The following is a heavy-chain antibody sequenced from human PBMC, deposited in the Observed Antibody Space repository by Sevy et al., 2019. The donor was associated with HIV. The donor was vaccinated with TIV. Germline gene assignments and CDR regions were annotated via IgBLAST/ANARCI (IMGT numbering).Heavy chain of an antibody. CDR2: IIPLFDTV. J-gene: IGHJ6*02. CDR3: ARRSLRLGYCTRTGCYIAMDV. Sequence: ASLKVSCKTSGGTFSSNAFTWVRQAPGQGLEWMGGIIPLFDTVDYAQTFQDRVTITTDESRTTAYMELSSLRSEDTAVYYCARRSLRLGYCTRTGCYIAMDVWGQGTTVTVSS. V-gene: IGHV1-69*05. CDR1: GGTFSSNA. D-gene: IGHD2-2*02.